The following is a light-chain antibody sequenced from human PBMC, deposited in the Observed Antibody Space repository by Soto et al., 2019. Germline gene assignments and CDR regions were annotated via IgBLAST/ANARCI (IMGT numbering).Light chain of an antibody. CDR3: SSYTSSSTYVV. J-gene: IGLJ2*01. Sequence: SALTQPASVSGSPGQSITISCTGTSSDVGGYNYVSWYQQHPGNAPKLMIYDVSNRPSGVSNRFSGSKSGNTASLTISGLQAEDEADYYCSSYTSSSTYVVFGGGTKLTVL. V-gene: IGLV2-14*01. CDR1: SSDVGGYNY. CDR2: DVS.